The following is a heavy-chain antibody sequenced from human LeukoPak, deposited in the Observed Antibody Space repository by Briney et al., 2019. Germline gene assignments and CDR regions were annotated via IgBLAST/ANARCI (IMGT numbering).Heavy chain of an antibody. D-gene: IGHD3-3*01. CDR3: ARIETYIYYAVIWSGSLDAFDI. CDR1: GFTFSDYY. J-gene: IGHJ3*02. CDR2: ISSSGSTI. V-gene: IGHV3-11*04. Sequence: GGSLRLSCAASGFTFSDYYMSWIRQAPGKGLEWVSYISSSGSTIYYADSVKGRFTISRDNAKNSLYLQMNSLRAEDTAVYYCARIETYIYYAVIWSGSLDAFDIWGQGTMVTVSS.